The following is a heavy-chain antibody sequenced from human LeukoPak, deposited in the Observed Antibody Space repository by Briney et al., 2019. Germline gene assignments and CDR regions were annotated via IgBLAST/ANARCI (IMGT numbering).Heavy chain of an antibody. J-gene: IGHJ4*02. D-gene: IGHD2-8*01. CDR1: GGSFSGYY. Sequence: SETLSLTCGVYGGSFSGYYWTWIRQSPGMGLEWIGEIIHSGRTNYNPSLTSRVTISVDTSKNQFSLELSSVSAADTAVYYCARGILVTVYAAFDYWGQGTLVTVSS. V-gene: IGHV4-34*01. CDR3: ARGILVTVYAAFDY. CDR2: IIHSGRT.